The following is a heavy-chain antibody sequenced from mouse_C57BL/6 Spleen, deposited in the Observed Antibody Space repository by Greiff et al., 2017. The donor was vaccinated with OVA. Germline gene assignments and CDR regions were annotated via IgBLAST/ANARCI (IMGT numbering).Heavy chain of an antibody. CDR1: GFTFSDFY. Sequence: EVQVVDSGGGLVQSGRSLRLSCAPSGFTFSDFYMEWVRQAPGKGLEWIAASRNKANDYTTEYSASVKGRFIVSRDTSQSILYLQMHALRAEDTAIYYCARDESYGYFDVWGTGTTGTVSS. CDR2: SRNKANDYTT. CDR3: ARDESYGYFDV. J-gene: IGHJ1*03. V-gene: IGHV7-1*01.